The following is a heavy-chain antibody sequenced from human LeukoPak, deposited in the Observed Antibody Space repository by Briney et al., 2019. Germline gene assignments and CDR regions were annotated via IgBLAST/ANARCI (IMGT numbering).Heavy chain of an antibody. J-gene: IGHJ5*02. Sequence: GGSLRLSCAASGFTFSSYAMSWVRQAPGKWLEWVSAISGSGGSTYYADSVKGRFTISRDNSKNTLYLQMNSLRAEDTAVYYCAKVVGASEWLVVVYWFDPWGQGTLVIVSS. CDR1: GFTFSSYA. CDR2: ISGSGGST. V-gene: IGHV3-23*01. D-gene: IGHD6-19*01. CDR3: AKVVGASEWLVVVYWFDP.